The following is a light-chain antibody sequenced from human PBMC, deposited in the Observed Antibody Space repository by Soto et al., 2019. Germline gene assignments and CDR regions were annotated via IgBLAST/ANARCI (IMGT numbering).Light chain of an antibody. J-gene: IGLJ3*02. Sequence: QSVLTQPPSASGTPGQRVTISCSGSNSNVGSNYVNWYQQLPGMAPKLLLYSDNQRPSGVPDRFSGSKSGSSASLAISGLQSEDEADYHCSTWDDNLSTWLFGGGTKLTVL. V-gene: IGLV1-47*02. CDR2: SDN. CDR1: NSNVGSNY. CDR3: STWDDNLSTWL.